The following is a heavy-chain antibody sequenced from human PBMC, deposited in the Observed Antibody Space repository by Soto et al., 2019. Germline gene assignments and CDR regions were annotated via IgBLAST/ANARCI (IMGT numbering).Heavy chain of an antibody. CDR2: IYHSGST. D-gene: IGHD5-12*01. CDR1: GDSISSGGW. J-gene: IGHJ4*02. Sequence: QVQLQESGPGVVKPSGTLSLTCAVSGDSISSGGWWSWVRQPPGKGLEWIGEIYHSGSTNYNPSLKSRVSISVDKSSNHFSLNLNSVNAADTAIYYCAKAGRNGYNLFYWGQGTLVTVSS. V-gene: IGHV4-4*02. CDR3: AKAGRNGYNLFY.